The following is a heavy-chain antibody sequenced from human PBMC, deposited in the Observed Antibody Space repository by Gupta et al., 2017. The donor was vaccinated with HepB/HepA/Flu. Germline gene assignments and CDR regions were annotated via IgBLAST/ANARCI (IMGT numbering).Heavy chain of an antibody. CDR3: ARAVTPGVMVRGALDY. Sequence: GGSISSSNWWSWVRQPPGKGLEWIGEIYHSGSTNYNPSLKSRVTISVDKSKNQFSLKLSSVTAADTAVYYCARAVTPGVMVRGALDYWGQGTLVTVSS. CDR1: GGSISSSNW. V-gene: IGHV4-4*02. J-gene: IGHJ4*02. CDR2: IYHSGST. D-gene: IGHD3-10*01.